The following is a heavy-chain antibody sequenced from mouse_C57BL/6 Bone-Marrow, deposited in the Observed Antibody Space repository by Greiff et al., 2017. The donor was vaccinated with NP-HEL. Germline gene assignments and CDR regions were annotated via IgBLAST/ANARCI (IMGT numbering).Heavy chain of an antibody. J-gene: IGHJ4*01. V-gene: IGHV1-54*01. D-gene: IGHD4-1*01. Sequence: QVQLQQSGAELVRPGTSVKVSCKASGYAFTNYLIEWVKQRPGQGLEWIGVINPGSGGTNYNEKFKGKATLTADKSSSTAYMQLSSLTSEDSAVYFCASPNWEDAMDYWGQGTSVTVSS. CDR3: ASPNWEDAMDY. CDR1: GYAFTNYL. CDR2: INPGSGGT.